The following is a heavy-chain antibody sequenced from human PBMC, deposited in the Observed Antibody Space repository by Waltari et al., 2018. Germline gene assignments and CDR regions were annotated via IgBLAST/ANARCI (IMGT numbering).Heavy chain of an antibody. J-gene: IGHJ4*02. D-gene: IGHD3-9*01. CDR2: INPDGSST. CDR3: TTDLTGYSDY. V-gene: IGHV3-74*01. CDR1: GFTFSHYW. Sequence: EVQLVEYGGGLLQPGGSLRLSCADSGFTFSHYWMHWVRHPPGKGLVWVSRINPDGSSTSYADSVKGRFTISRDNAKNTLYMQMNSLRAEDTAVYYCTTDLTGYSDYWGQGTLVTVSS.